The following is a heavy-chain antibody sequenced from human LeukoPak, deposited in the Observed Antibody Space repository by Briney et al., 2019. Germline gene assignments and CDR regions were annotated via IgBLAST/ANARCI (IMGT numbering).Heavy chain of an antibody. CDR2: ISGSGPNT. D-gene: IGHD2-2*03. V-gene: IGHV3-23*01. CDR1: GFTSSSYA. CDR3: AKHGYCSGISCFFDF. J-gene: IGHJ4*02. Sequence: GGSLRLSCAASGFTSSSYAMSWVRQAPGKGLEWVSGISGSGPNTFYTDSVKGRFTISRDSSKNTLYLQMNSLRAEDTALYYCAKHGYCSGISCFFDFWGQGTLVTVSS.